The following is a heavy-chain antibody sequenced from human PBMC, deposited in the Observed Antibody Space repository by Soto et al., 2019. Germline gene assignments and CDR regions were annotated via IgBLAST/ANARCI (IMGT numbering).Heavy chain of an antibody. D-gene: IGHD1-1*01. Sequence: GESLKISCNGSGYNFAVYCIGLVRQMPGKGLEWMWMIYPGDSDTRYSPSFQGQVTISVDKSISTAYLQWSSLKASDTAMYYCARGWKVAGDAFDIWGQGTMVTVSS. CDR3: ARGWKVAGDAFDI. CDR1: GYNFAVYC. CDR2: IYPGDSDT. V-gene: IGHV5-51*01. J-gene: IGHJ3*02.